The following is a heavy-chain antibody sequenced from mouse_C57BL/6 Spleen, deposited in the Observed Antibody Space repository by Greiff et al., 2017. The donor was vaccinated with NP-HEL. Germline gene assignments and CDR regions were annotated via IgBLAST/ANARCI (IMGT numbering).Heavy chain of an antibody. D-gene: IGHD1-1*01. CDR2: IYPGSGNT. V-gene: IGHV1-84*01. CDR1: GYTFTDYY. CDR3: ARTGHYGSSYVGYAMDY. Sequence: LVESGPELVKPGASVKISCKASGYTFTDYYINWVKQRPGQGLEWIGWIYPGSGNTKYNEKFKGKATLTVDTSSSTAYMQLSSLTSEDSAVYFCARTGHYGSSYVGYAMDYWGQGTSVTVSS. J-gene: IGHJ4*01.